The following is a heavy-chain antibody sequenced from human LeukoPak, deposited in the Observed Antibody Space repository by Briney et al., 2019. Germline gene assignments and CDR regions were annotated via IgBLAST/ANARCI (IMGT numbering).Heavy chain of an antibody. V-gene: IGHV3-48*02. J-gene: IGHJ4*02. CDR2: ISTISSTK. CDR1: GFTFSNHD. CDR3: ARGKIGYYYGDYDGY. D-gene: IGHD4-17*01. Sequence: GGSLRLSCVASGFTFSNHDMNWVRQAPGKGLEWVSYISTISSTKYYADSVKGRFTISRDNAKNSLYLQMNSLRDEDTAVYYCARGKIGYYYGDYDGYWGQGTLVTVSS.